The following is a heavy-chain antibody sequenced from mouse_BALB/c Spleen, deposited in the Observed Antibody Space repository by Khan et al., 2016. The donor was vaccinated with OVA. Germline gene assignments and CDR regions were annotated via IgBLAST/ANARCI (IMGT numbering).Heavy chain of an antibody. CDR2: IDPFNGGS. Sequence: VQLKQSGPELMKPGASVKISCKASGYSFTSYYIHWVKQSHGKTLEWIGYIDPFNGGSTYNQKFKVKATLTVDKSSSTAYMHLSSLTSEDSAVYYYDRPGSTTWFAYWGQGTLVTVSA. CDR1: GYSFTSYY. J-gene: IGHJ3*01. CDR3: DRPGSTTWFAY. D-gene: IGHD1-1*01. V-gene: IGHV1-31*01.